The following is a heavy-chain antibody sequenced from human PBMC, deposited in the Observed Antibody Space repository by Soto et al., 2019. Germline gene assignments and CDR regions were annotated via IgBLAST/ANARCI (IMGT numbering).Heavy chain of an antibody. D-gene: IGHD2-21*02. CDR1: GGSIANYY. CDR3: ARNLHDCTLRTSSDP. CDR2: VYYSGST. V-gene: IGHV4-59*01. Sequence: TRSLTYSVFGGSIANYYWSSIPQPPGKGLEWIGYVYYSGSTNYTPSLKSRVTISVDTSGTLFSLKLISVSAADTAMYYWARNLHDCTLRTSSDPWGQGTLVTVSS. J-gene: IGHJ5*02.